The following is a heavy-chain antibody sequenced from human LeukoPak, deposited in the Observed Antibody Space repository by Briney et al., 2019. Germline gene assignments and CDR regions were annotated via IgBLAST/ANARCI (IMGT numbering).Heavy chain of an antibody. CDR1: GFTFSSYS. J-gene: IGHJ4*02. CDR2: ISSSSGYI. V-gene: IGHV3-21*01. CDR3: ARVRWYSSSYIDY. Sequence: GGSPRLSCAASGFTFSSYSMNWVRQAPGKGLEWVSSISSSSGYIYYADSVKGRFTISRDNAKNSLYLQMNSLRAEDTAVYYCARVRWYSSSYIDYWGQGTRVPLFS. D-gene: IGHD6-19*01.